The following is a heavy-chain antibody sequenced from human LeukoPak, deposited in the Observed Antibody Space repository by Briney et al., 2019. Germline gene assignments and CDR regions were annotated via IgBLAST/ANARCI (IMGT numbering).Heavy chain of an antibody. CDR1: GGSISGYY. CDR3: ARYGSGSYSDDHFQH. D-gene: IGHD3-10*01. Sequence: TSETLSLTCTVSGGSISGYYWSWIRQPPGKGLEWIGFIYYSGSTKYNPSLKSRVTISVDTSKNQFSLKLTSVSAADTAVYYCARYGSGSYSDDHFQHWGQGTLVTVSS. J-gene: IGHJ1*01. V-gene: IGHV4-59*08. CDR2: IYYSGST.